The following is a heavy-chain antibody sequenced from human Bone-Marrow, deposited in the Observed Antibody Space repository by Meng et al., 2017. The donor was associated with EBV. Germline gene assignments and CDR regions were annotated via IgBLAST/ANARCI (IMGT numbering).Heavy chain of an antibody. D-gene: IGHD2-15*01. V-gene: IGHV3-23*01. CDR1: GFTFSSYA. CDR2: ISGSGGST. Sequence: EVQLLESGGGVGQPGGSLRLPCAASGFTFSSYAMSWVRQAPGKGLEWVSAISGSGGSTYYADSVKGRFTISRDNSKNTLYLQMNSLRAEDTAVYYCAKVIVVVVAASYYFDYWGQGTLVTVSS. CDR3: AKVIVVVVAASYYFDY. J-gene: IGHJ4*02.